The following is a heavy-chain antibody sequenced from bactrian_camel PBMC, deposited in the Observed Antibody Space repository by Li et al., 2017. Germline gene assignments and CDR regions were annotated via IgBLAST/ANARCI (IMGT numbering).Heavy chain of an antibody. CDR1: GYFDDDHC. Sequence: HVQLVESGGGSVQAGTSLTLTCSGYFDDDHCMGWFRQVPGKQREKVALIGSDKATHYSQSVKGRFTISKDSAKNTNTVSLQINSLEPEDTARYFCAVHRRDLMISTRARECGAGNNWGHGTQVT. V-gene: IGHV3S53*01. CDR2: IGSDKAT. D-gene: IGHD1*01. CDR3: AVHRRDLMISTRARECGAGNN. J-gene: IGHJ4*01.